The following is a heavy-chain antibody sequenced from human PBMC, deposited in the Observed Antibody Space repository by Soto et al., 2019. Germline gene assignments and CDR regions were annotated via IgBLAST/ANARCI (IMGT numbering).Heavy chain of an antibody. Sequence: PSETLSLTCTVSGGSISSYYWSWIRQPPGKGLEWIGYIYYSGSTNYNPSLKSRVTISVDTSKNQFSLKLSSVTAADTAVYYCARARYSGSGDYFDYWGQGTLVTVSS. CDR1: GGSISSYY. CDR2: IYYSGST. D-gene: IGHD5-12*01. J-gene: IGHJ4*02. V-gene: IGHV4-59*01. CDR3: ARARYSGSGDYFDY.